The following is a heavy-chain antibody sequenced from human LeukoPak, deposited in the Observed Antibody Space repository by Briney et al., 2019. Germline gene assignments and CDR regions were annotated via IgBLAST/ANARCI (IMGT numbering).Heavy chain of an antibody. J-gene: IGHJ4*02. V-gene: IGHV4-39*01. CDR1: GGSISSSSYY. Sequence: PSETLSLTCTVSGGSISSSSYYWGWIRQPPGKGLERIGSIYYSGSTYYNPSLKSRVTISVDTSKNQFSLKLSSVTAADTAVYYCARTDYSLVLIDYWGQGTLVTVSS. CDR2: IYYSGST. D-gene: IGHD4-11*01. CDR3: ARTDYSLVLIDY.